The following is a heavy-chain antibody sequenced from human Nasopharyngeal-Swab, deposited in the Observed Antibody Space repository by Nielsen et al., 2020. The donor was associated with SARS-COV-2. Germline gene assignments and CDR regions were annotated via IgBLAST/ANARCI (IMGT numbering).Heavy chain of an antibody. CDR3: ARENYFDSGTLAAYDV. D-gene: IGHD3-10*01. CDR2: VNEDGSRT. V-gene: IGHV3-74*01. J-gene: IGHJ3*01. CDR1: GVIFSDYW. Sequence: GESLKISCVASGVIFSDYWMHWVRQAPGKGLVWVSRVNEDGSRTDYADSVRGRFTISRDISKNTVFLQMDSLRAEDSAIYYCARENYFDSGTLAAYDVWGQGTMVTVSS.